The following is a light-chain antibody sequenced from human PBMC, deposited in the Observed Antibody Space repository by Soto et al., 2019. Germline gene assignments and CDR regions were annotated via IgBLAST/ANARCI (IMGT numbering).Light chain of an antibody. Sequence: QSALTQPRSVSGSPGQSVTISCTGASSDVGHYDYVSWYQQHPGKAPKLMIYDVSKRPSGVPDRFSGSKSGNTASLTISGLQAEDEADYYCCSYAGNYLVVFGGGPKLTVL. CDR1: SSDVGHYDY. CDR2: DVS. J-gene: IGLJ2*01. CDR3: CSYAGNYLVV. V-gene: IGLV2-11*01.